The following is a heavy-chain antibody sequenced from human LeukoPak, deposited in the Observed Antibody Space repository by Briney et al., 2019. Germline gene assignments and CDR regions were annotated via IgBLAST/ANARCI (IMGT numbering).Heavy chain of an antibody. CDR2: IYYSGST. V-gene: IGHV4-39*07. Sequence: SETLSLTCTVSGGSISSSSYYWGWIRQPPGKGLEWIGSIYYSGSTYYNPSLKSRVTISVDTSKNQFSLKLSSVTAADTAVYYCARGRGSRTFDYWGQGTLVTVSS. D-gene: IGHD6-13*01. CDR1: GGSISSSSYY. J-gene: IGHJ4*02. CDR3: ARGRGSRTFDY.